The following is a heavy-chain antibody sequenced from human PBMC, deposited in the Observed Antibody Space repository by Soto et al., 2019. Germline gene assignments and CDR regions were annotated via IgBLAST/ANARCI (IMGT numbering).Heavy chain of an antibody. CDR3: AKLPVGGNSGFPLDY. Sequence: GGSLRLSCAASRFTFSNYAMTWVRQAPGKGLEWLSGISGSGDWKYYADSVKGRFTISRDNSKNTLYLQMNSLRAEDTAVYYCAKLPVGGNSGFPLDYWGQGTLVTVSS. CDR2: ISGSGDWK. V-gene: IGHV3-23*01. D-gene: IGHD2-21*02. CDR1: RFTFSNYA. J-gene: IGHJ4*02.